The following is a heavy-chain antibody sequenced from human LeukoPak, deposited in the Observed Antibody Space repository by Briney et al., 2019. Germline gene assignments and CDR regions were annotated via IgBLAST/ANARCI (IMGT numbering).Heavy chain of an antibody. CDR3: ARGAVAGYLNAPLDY. CDR1: GGSISTYY. Sequence: PSETLSLTCTVSGGSISTYYWTWIRQPPGKGLEWIGYIYYSGSTNYNPSLKSRVTTPVDTSKNQFSLKLTSVTAADTAVYYCARGAVAGYLNAPLDYWGQGTLVTVSS. J-gene: IGHJ4*02. D-gene: IGHD6-13*01. CDR2: IYYSGST. V-gene: IGHV4-59*01.